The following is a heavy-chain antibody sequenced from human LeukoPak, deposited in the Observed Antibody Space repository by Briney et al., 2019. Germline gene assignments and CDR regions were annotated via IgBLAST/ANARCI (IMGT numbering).Heavy chain of an antibody. CDR3: ANGDAGRPSEGLDY. D-gene: IGHD6-6*01. CDR1: GFTFSSHA. J-gene: IGHJ4*02. Sequence: GGSLRLSCAASGFTFSSHAVSWVRQPPGKGLEWVSSVSGGGGTTYYADSVKGRFTISRDNSKSTLYLQMNSLRAEDTAVYHCANGDAGRPSEGLDYWGRGTLVTVSS. V-gene: IGHV3-23*01. CDR2: VSGGGGTT.